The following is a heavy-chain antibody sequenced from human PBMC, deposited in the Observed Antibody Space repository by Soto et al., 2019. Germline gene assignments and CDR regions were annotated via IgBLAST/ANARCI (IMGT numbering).Heavy chain of an antibody. J-gene: IGHJ4*02. CDR3: ARVDDYVWGSFRP. V-gene: IGHV1-18*04. CDR2: ISPYNGKT. D-gene: IGHD3-16*02. Sequence: ALVKVSCKASGYTFTTHGISWVRQAPGQGLEWMGWISPYNGKTTYAQKVQGRVTMTTDTSTSTAYMELRGLRSDDTAVYYCARVDDYVWGSFRPWGQGTQVTVSS. CDR1: GYTFTTHG.